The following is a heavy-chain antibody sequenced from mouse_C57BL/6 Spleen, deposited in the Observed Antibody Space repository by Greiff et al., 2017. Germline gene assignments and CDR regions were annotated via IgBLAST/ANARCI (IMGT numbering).Heavy chain of an antibody. J-gene: IGHJ4*01. CDR3: ARRKEYYYGCSYYAMDY. CDR1: GFSLSSSGMG. D-gene: IGHD1-1*01. CDR2: VYWDDDK. V-gene: IGHV8-12*01. Sequence: QVTLKESGPGILQSSQTLSLTCSFSGFSLSSSGMGVSWIRQPSGKGLEWLALVYWDDDKRFHPTSKGRLTISNDTSRKQVFLKNTTVDTADTATYYRARRKEYYYGCSYYAMDYWGQGTSVTVSS.